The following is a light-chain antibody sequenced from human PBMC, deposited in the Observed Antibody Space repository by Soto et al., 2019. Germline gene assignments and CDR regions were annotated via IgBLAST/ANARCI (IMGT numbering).Light chain of an antibody. Sequence: EIVLTQSPGTLSLSPGERATLSCRASQTVSSTYLTWYHQRPGQAPRLLIYDASRRATGIPDRFSGSGSGTDFSLTISRLEPEDFAVYYCQHYDSARWTFGLGTKVGI. V-gene: IGKV3-20*01. CDR2: DAS. CDR3: QHYDSARWT. J-gene: IGKJ1*01. CDR1: QTVSSTY.